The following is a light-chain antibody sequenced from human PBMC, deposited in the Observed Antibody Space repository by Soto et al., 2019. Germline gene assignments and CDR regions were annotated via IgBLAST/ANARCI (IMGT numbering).Light chain of an antibody. CDR2: DVS. CDR1: SSDVGGYNY. CDR3: CSYAGSYTLV. Sequence: QSALTQPRSVSGSPGQSVTISCTGTSSDVGGYNYVSWYQQYPGKAPKLMIYDVSKRPSGVPDRFSGSKSGNTASLTISGLQAEDEADYYCCSYAGSYTLVFGGGTKLPVL. V-gene: IGLV2-11*01. J-gene: IGLJ2*01.